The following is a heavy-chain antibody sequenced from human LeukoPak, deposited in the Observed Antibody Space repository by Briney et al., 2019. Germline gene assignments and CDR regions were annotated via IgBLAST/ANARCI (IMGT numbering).Heavy chain of an antibody. Sequence: GGSLRLSCAASGFTFSDYSMNWVRQAPGKGLEWISYIGIDSGNTNYADSVKGRFTISGDKAKNSLYLQMNSLRVEDTALYYCARDFKYCTGGVCYFTAVADYWGQGTLVTVSS. D-gene: IGHD2-8*02. J-gene: IGHJ4*02. V-gene: IGHV3-48*01. CDR2: IGIDSGNT. CDR3: ARDFKYCTGGVCYFTAVADY. CDR1: GFTFSDYS.